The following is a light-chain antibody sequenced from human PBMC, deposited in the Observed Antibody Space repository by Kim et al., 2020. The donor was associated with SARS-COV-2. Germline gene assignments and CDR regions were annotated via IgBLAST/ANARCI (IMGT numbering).Light chain of an antibody. V-gene: IGKV3-20*01. CDR1: QSVSTNF. J-gene: IGKJ1*01. CDR3: QQYGSSVWT. Sequence: SPGERATLSCRASQSVSTNFLAWYQQKPGQAPRLVIYGASRRATGIPDRFSGSGSGTDFTLTISRLEPEDFAVYYCQQYGSSVWTFGQGTKVEIK. CDR2: GAS.